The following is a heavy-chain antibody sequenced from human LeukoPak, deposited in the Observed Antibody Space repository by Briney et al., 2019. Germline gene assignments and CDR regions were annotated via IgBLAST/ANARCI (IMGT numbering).Heavy chain of an antibody. CDR1: GFTFSNAW. CDR3: ITDCCXWTQSPXXX. Sequence: GGSLRLSCTASGFTFSNAWMTWVRQAPGKGLEWVARIKSKTDGGTADYAAPVKGRFTTSRDDSKKMLYLQMDSLKTGDTAMYYCITDCCXWTQSPXXXWGQGTLXIVS. J-gene: IGHJ4*02. CDR2: IKSKTDGGTA. D-gene: IGHD3/OR15-3a*01. V-gene: IGHV3-15*01.